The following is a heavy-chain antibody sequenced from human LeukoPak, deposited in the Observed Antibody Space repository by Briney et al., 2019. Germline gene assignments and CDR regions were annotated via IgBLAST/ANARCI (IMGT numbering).Heavy chain of an antibody. CDR1: GFTFSSYC. CDR2: IKEDGSEK. J-gene: IGHJ4*02. Sequence: TGGSLRLSCAASGFTFSSYCMTWVRQAPGKGLEWVANIKEDGSEKHYVESVKGRFTISRDNAKNSLSLQMNSLRAEDTAVYYCARGLYSYGYVLDYWGQGTLVTVSS. D-gene: IGHD5-18*01. CDR3: ARGLYSYGYVLDY. V-gene: IGHV3-7*01.